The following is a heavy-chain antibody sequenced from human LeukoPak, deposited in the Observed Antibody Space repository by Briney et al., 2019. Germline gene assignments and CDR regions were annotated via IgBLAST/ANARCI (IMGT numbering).Heavy chain of an antibody. CDR3: ARARSYYYDSSGFRR. CDR1: GYSISSGYY. CDR2: INHSGST. V-gene: IGHV4-38-2*02. Sequence: SETLSLTCTVSGYSISSGYYWGWIRQPPGKGLEWIGEINHSGSTNYNPSLKSRVTISVDTSKNQFSLKLSSVTAADTAVYYCARARSYYYDSSGFRRWGQGTLVTVSS. J-gene: IGHJ4*02. D-gene: IGHD3-22*01.